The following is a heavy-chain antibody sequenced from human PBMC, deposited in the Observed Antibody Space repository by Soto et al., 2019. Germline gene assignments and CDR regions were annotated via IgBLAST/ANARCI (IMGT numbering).Heavy chain of an antibody. V-gene: IGHV3-23*01. CDR1: GFTFSSYA. D-gene: IGHD1-26*01. J-gene: IGHJ4*02. CDR3: AKDRGGSIVGANYFDY. CDR2: ISGSGGST. Sequence: EVQLLESGGGLVQPGGSLRLSCAASGFTFSSYAMSWVRQAPGKGLEWVSAISGSGGSTYYADSVKGRFTISRDNSKNTLYLQMNGLRAEDTAVYYCAKDRGGSIVGANYFDYWGQGTLVAVSS.